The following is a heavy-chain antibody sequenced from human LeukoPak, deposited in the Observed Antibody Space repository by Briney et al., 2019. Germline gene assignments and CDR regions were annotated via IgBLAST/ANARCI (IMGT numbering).Heavy chain of an antibody. Sequence: GESLKISCKGSGYSFTSYWIGWVRQMPGKGLEWMGIIYPGDSDTRYSPSFQGQVTISADKSISTAYLQWSSLKASDTAMYYCARPYDFLTGYLYFDYWGQGTLVTVSS. CDR1: GYSFTSYW. CDR3: ARPYDFLTGYLYFDY. J-gene: IGHJ4*02. V-gene: IGHV5-51*01. CDR2: IYPGDSDT. D-gene: IGHD3-9*01.